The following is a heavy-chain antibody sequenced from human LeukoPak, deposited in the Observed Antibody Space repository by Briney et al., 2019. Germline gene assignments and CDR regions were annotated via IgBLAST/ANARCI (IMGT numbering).Heavy chain of an antibody. J-gene: IGHJ4*02. CDR3: TTVPLYYDFWSGLTDRSYYFDY. Sequence: PGGSLRLSCAASGFTFSSYSMNWVRQAPGKGLEWVSSISSSSSYIYYADSVKGRFTISRDNAKNSLYLQMNSLRAEDTAVYYCTTVPLYYDFWSGLTDRSYYFDYWGQGTLVTVSS. CDR2: ISSSSSYI. CDR1: GFTFSSYS. D-gene: IGHD3-3*01. V-gene: IGHV3-21*01.